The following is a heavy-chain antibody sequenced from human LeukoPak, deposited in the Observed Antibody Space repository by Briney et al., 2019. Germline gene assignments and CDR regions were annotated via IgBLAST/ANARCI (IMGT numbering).Heavy chain of an antibody. J-gene: IGHJ3*02. CDR3: AREVLRYFDWLSDAFDI. CDR2: INPNSGGT. D-gene: IGHD3-9*01. V-gene: IGHV1-2*02. Sequence: GASVKVSCKASGYTFTGYYMHWVRQAPGQGLEWMGWINPNSGGTNYAQKFQGRVTMTRDTSISTAYMELSRLRSDDTAVYYCAREVLRYFDWLSDAFDIWGQGTTVTVSS. CDR1: GYTFTGYY.